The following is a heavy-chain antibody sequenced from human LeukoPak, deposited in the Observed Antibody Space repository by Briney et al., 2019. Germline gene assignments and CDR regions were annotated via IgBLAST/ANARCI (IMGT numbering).Heavy chain of an antibody. D-gene: IGHD3-9*01. V-gene: IGHV3-7*03. CDR2: IKQDGSEK. CDR3: AKYYDILTGYDAFDI. J-gene: IGHJ3*02. Sequence: GGSLRLSCAASGFTFSSYWMSWVRQAPGKGLEWVANIKQDGSEKYYVDSVKGRFTISRDNAKKSLYLQMNSLRAEDTAVYYCAKYYDILTGYDAFDIWGQGTMVTVSS. CDR1: GFTFSSYW.